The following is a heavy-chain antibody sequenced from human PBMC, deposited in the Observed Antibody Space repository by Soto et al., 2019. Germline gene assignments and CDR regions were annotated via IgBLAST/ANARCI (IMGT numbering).Heavy chain of an antibody. CDR1: GYSFAGYW. V-gene: IGHV5-10-1*01. J-gene: IGHJ4*02. CDR2: IDPSDSQT. CDR3: ARQIYDSDTGPDFQYYFDS. D-gene: IGHD3-22*01. Sequence: PGESLKISCKGSGYSFAGYWITWVRQKPGKGLEWMGRIDPSDSQTYYSPSFQGHVTISVTKSITTVFLQWSSLRASDTAMYYCARQIYDSDTGPDFQYYFDSWGQGXPVTVSS.